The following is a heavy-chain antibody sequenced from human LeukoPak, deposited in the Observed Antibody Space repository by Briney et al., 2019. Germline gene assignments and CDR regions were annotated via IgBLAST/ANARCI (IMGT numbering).Heavy chain of an antibody. CDR3: ARTLTGYSSSWSRVVYDY. CDR2: TYYRSKWYN. J-gene: IGHJ4*02. Sequence: SQTLSLTCAISGDSVSSNSAAWNWIRQSPSRGLEWLGRTYYRSKWYNDYAVSVKSRITINPDTSKNQFSLQLNSVTPEDTAVYYCARTLTGYSSSWSRVVYDYWGQGTLVTVSS. D-gene: IGHD6-13*01. V-gene: IGHV6-1*01. CDR1: GDSVSSNSAA.